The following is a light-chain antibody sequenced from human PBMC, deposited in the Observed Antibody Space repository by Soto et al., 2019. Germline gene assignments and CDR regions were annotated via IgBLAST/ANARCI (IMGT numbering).Light chain of an antibody. V-gene: IGKV3-20*01. CDR1: QSVSSSY. CDR3: QQYGSSPPYT. Sequence: EIELTQSPGTLSLSPGERATLSCRASQSVSSSYLAWYQQKPGQAPRLLIYGASSRATGLPDRFSGSGSGTDFTLTISRLEPEDFAVYYCQQYGSSPPYTFGQGTKLEIK. CDR2: GAS. J-gene: IGKJ2*01.